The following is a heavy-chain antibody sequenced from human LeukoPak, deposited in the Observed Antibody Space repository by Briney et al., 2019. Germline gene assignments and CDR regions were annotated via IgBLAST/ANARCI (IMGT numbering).Heavy chain of an antibody. CDR3: AKEPYGFFGVRRAWFDP. D-gene: IGHD3-3*01. J-gene: IGHJ5*02. CDR1: GYTFTGYY. CDR2: INLNSGGT. V-gene: IGHV1-2*02. Sequence: ASVTVSCKASGYTFTGYYIHWVRQAPGQGGEGMGWINLNSGGTNYEQKFPGRVTMTRDTSISTPYMELSRLRSDDTAVYYCAKEPYGFFGVRRAWFDPWGQGTLVTVSS.